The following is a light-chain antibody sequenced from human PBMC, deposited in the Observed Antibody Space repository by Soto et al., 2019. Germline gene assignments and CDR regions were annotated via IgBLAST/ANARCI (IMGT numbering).Light chain of an antibody. CDR3: CSCTTSDTLL. CDR1: SSNIGAGYD. V-gene: IGLV1-40*01. Sequence: QSVLTQPPSVSGAPGQRVTISCTGSSSNIGAGYDVHWYQQRPGTAPKLLIFGNINRPSGVPDRFSGSKSGTSASLAITGLQAEDEADYYCCSCTTSDTLLFGGGTKVIVL. CDR2: GNI. J-gene: IGLJ2*01.